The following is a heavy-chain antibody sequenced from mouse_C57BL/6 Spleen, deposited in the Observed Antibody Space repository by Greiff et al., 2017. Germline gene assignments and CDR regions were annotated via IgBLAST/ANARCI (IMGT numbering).Heavy chain of an antibody. CDR3: ASFLPFAY. V-gene: IGHV3-6*01. CDR1: GYSITSGYY. CDR2: ISYDGSN. J-gene: IGHJ3*01. Sequence: ESGPGLVKPSQSLSLTCSVTGYSITSGYYWNWIRQFPGNKLEWMGYISYDGSNNYNPSLKNRISITRDTSKNQFFLKLNSVTTEDTATYYCASFLPFAYWGQGTLVTVSA.